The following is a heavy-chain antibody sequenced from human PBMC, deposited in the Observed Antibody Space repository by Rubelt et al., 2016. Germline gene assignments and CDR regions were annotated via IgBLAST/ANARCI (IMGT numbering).Heavy chain of an antibody. CDR2: INAGNGHT. D-gene: IGHD3-9*01. V-gene: IGHV1-3*01. CDR1: GYTFTSYA. CDR3: ARDKEYYDILTGYLSGMDV. J-gene: IGHJ6*02. Sequence: QVQLVQSGAEVKKPGASVKVSCKASGYTFTSYAMHWVRQAPGQRLEWLGWINAGNGHTKSSQKFPGRFTITRETSAGTAYMELSSLRSEDTAGYYCARDKEYYDILTGYLSGMDVWGQGTTVTVSS.